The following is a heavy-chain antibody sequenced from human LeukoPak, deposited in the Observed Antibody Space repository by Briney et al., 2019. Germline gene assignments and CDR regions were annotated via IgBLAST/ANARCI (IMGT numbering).Heavy chain of an antibody. J-gene: IGHJ4*02. CDR2: IRYDASNK. V-gene: IGHV3-30*02. CDR1: GFTFSSYG. CDR3: AKGDY. Sequence: GGSLRLSCAASGFTFSSYGMHWVRQAPGKGLEWVAFIRYDASNKYYADSVKGRFTISRDNSKNTLYLQMNSLRAEDTAMYYCAKGDYWGQGTLVTVSS.